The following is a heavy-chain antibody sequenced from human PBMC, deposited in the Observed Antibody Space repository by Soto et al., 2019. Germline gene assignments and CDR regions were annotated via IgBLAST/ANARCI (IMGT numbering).Heavy chain of an antibody. CDR1: GGSVSSGSYY. CDR3: ARQVGVVKVHWFDP. Sequence: SETLSLTCTVSGGSVSSGSYYWSWIRQPPGKGLEWIGYIYYSGSTNYNPSLKSRVTISVDTSKNQFSLKLSSVTAADTAVYYWARQVGVVKVHWFDPWGQGTLVTVSS. V-gene: IGHV4-61*01. D-gene: IGHD3-3*01. J-gene: IGHJ5*02. CDR2: IYYSGST.